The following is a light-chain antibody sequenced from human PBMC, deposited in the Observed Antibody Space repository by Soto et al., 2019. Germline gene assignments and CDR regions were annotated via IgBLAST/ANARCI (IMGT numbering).Light chain of an antibody. J-gene: IGLJ1*01. Sequence: QSALTQPPSVSGSPGQSVTISCTGTRSDVGAYNYVSWYQQHPGKAPKLMICDVSQRPSGVPDRFSGSKSGNTASLTISGLKDEDEAAYFCCSYAGGYTHYVFGTGTKLTVL. CDR3: CSYAGGYTHYV. CDR1: RSDVGAYNY. V-gene: IGLV2-11*01. CDR2: DVS.